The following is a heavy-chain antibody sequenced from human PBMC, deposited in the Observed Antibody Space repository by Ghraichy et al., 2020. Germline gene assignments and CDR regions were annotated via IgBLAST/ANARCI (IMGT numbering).Heavy chain of an antibody. CDR2: MNPNSGDT. D-gene: IGHD3-22*01. J-gene: IGHJ4*02. Sequence: ASVKVSCKASGYTFTSYDINWVRLATGQGLEWMGYMNPNSGDTGYAQKFQGRVTMTRNTSISTAYMELSSLRSEDTAVYYCGRTTKIGGRKAWMDYWGQGTLVTVSS. V-gene: IGHV1-8*01. CDR3: GRTTKIGGRKAWMDY. CDR1: GYTFTSYD.